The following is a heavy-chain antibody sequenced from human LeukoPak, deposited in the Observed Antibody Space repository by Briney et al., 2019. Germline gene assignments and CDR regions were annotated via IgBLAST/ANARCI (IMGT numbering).Heavy chain of an antibody. CDR3: ARQRIVGATIEDY. V-gene: IGHV4-39*01. CDR2: INHSGST. Sequence: SETLSLTCTVSGGSISSSSYYWGWIRQPPGKGLEWIGEINHSGSTNYNPSLKSRVTISVDTSKNQFSLKLSSVTAADTAVYYCARQRIVGATIEDYWGQGTLVTVSS. D-gene: IGHD1-26*01. CDR1: GGSISSSSYY. J-gene: IGHJ4*02.